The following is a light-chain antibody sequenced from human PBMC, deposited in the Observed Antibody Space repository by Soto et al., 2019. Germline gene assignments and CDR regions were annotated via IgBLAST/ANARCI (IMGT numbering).Light chain of an antibody. CDR1: SSDVGGYNY. CDR3: SSYTSSCTLYV. V-gene: IGLV2-14*01. CDR2: DVS. J-gene: IGLJ1*01. Sequence: QSALTQPASVSGSPLQSITISCTGTSSDVGGYNYVSWYQQHPGKAPKLMIYDVSNRPSGVSNRFSGSKSGNTASLTISGLQAEDEADYYCSSYTSSCTLYVFGTGTKVTVL.